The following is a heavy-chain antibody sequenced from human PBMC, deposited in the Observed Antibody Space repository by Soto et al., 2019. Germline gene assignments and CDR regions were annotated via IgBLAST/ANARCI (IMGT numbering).Heavy chain of an antibody. Sequence: GGSLRLSCAASGFTFSSYWMHWVRQAPGKGLVWVSRINSDGSSTSYADSVKGRFTISRDNSKNTLYLQMNSLRAEDTAVYYCATDPLGFGELFDWLDPSGQGTLVTVSS. V-gene: IGHV3-74*01. CDR1: GFTFSSYW. CDR3: ATDPLGFGELFDWLDP. CDR2: INSDGSST. D-gene: IGHD3-10*01. J-gene: IGHJ5*02.